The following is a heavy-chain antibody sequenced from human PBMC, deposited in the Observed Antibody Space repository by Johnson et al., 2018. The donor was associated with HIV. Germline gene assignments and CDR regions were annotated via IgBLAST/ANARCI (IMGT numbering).Heavy chain of an antibody. CDR2: IRWNSGSR. D-gene: IGHD3-3*01. Sequence: QLVESGGGLVQPGRSLRLSCAASGFTFDDYAMHWVRQAPGKGLEWVSGIRWNSGSRGYADSVKGRFTISRDNAKSSLYLQMNSLRAEDTALYYCVRAQFLEWLFFDAFDIWGQGTVVTVSS. J-gene: IGHJ3*02. CDR3: VRAQFLEWLFFDAFDI. V-gene: IGHV3-9*01. CDR1: GFTFDDYA.